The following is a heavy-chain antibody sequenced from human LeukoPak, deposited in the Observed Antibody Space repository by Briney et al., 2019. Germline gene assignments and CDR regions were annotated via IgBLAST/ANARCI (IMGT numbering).Heavy chain of an antibody. CDR3: ARGLRGYHFDY. CDR2: ISYTVTS. V-gene: IGHV4-59*01. CDR1: GGSISTYY. J-gene: IGHJ4*02. Sequence: SETLSLTCTVSGGSISTYYWSWIRQPPGKGLEWIGYISYTVTSNYNPSLKSRVTISVDTSKNQFSLKLSSVTAADTAVYYCARGLRGYHFDYWGQGTLVTVSS. D-gene: IGHD3-16*02.